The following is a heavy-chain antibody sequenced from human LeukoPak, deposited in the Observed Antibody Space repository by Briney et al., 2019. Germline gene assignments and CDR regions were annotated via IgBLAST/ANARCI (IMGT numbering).Heavy chain of an antibody. CDR2: IWYDGSNK. Sequence: GGSLRLSCAASGFTFSSYRMHWVRQAPGKGLEWVAVIWYDGSNKYYTDSVKGRFTISRDNSKNTLYLQMSSLRAQERAGYCCAIDQDYGDAWYFDLWGRGTVVTVSS. V-gene: IGHV3-33*01. CDR3: AIDQDYGDAWYFDL. J-gene: IGHJ2*01. CDR1: GFTFSSYR. D-gene: IGHD4-17*01.